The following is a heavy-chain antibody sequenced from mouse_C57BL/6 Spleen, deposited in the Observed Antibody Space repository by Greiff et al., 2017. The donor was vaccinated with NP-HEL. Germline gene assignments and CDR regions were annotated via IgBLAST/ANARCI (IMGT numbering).Heavy chain of an antibody. V-gene: IGHV1-80*01. D-gene: IGHD4-1*01. CDR1: GYAFSSYW. CDR2: IYPGDGDT. Sequence: ESGAELVKPGASVKISCKASGYAFSSYWMNWVKQRPGKGLEWIGQIYPGDGDTNYNGKFKGKATLTADKSSSTAYMQLSSLTSEDSAVYFCAREELGRYFDYWGQGTTLTVSS. CDR3: AREELGRYFDY. J-gene: IGHJ2*01.